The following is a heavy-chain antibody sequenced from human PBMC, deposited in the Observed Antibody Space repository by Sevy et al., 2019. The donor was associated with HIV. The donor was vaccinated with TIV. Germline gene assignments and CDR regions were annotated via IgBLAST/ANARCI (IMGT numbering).Heavy chain of an antibody. D-gene: IGHD6-13*01. Sequence: GGSLRLSCAASGFTFSDYYMSWIRQAPGKGLEWVSYISSSGSTIYYADSVKGRFTISRDNAKNSLYLQMNSLRAEDTAVYYGARDRLAAAGTRYFDYWGQGTLVTVSS. CDR1: GFTFSDYY. V-gene: IGHV3-11*01. CDR2: ISSSGSTI. CDR3: ARDRLAAAGTRYFDY. J-gene: IGHJ4*02.